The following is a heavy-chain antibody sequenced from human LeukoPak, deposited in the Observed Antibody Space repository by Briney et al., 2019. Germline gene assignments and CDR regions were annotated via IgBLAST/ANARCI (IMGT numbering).Heavy chain of an antibody. Sequence: GGSLRLSCAASGFTVSSNSMTWVRQAPGKGLEWVPIIFSGGNSYYTDSVKGRFTISRDISKNTLYLQMNSLRAEDTAVYYCARDGGYGSGSFDYWGQGTLVTVSS. V-gene: IGHV3-53*01. J-gene: IGHJ4*02. CDR1: GFTVSSNS. CDR3: ARDGGYGSGSFDY. D-gene: IGHD3-10*01. CDR2: IFSGGNS.